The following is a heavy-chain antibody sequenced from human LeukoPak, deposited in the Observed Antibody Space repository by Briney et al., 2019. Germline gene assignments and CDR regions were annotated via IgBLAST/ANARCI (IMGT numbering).Heavy chain of an antibody. Sequence: GAVTDSLMASLYTLLHYYMYGVRPARAQGVEWMGTINSSCGITGTNYAQRIQGRVPMHSKTSPSTVCIELSSQRSNDASVYYCAGGWRGLAARKASDIWGEGTLVTVSP. J-gene: IGHJ3*02. V-gene: IGHV1-46*01. CDR3: AGGWRGLAARKASDI. CDR2: INSSCGITGT. CDR1: LYTLLHYY. D-gene: IGHD6-6*01.